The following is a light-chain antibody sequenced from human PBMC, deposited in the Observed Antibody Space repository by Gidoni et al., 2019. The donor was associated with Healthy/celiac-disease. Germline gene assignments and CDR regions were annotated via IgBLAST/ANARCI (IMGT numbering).Light chain of an antibody. CDR1: QDISNY. Sequence: DIQMTQSPSSLSASVGDRVTITCQASQDISNYLNWYQQKTVKAPKLLIYDASNLETGVPSKFSGSGAGTDFTFTISSLQPEDIATYYCQQYDNLPITFGQGTRLEIK. CDR2: DAS. V-gene: IGKV1-33*01. CDR3: QQYDNLPIT. J-gene: IGKJ5*01.